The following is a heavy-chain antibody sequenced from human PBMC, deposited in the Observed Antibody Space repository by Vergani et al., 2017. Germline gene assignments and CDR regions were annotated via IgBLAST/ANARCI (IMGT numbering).Heavy chain of an antibody. D-gene: IGHD6-6*01. CDR3: AKDLGTSSWGGWFDP. J-gene: IGHJ5*02. Sequence: EVQLVESGGGVVRPGGSLRLSCAASGFTSAGYAMHWVRHAPGKGLEWVSGISWNSNSIGYADSVKGRFTLSRDNAKNSLYLQRNSLRAEDTALYYCAKDLGTSSWGGWFDPWGQGTLVTVSS. CDR1: GFTSAGYA. CDR2: ISWNSNSI. V-gene: IGHV3-9*02.